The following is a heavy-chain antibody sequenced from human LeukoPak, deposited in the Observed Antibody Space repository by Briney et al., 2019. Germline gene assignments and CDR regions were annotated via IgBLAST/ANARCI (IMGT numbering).Heavy chain of an antibody. D-gene: IGHD1-26*01. Sequence: PGGSLRLSCAASGFIFINYDMNWVRQAPGKGLEWVSYISPSGATISYADSVKGRFTISRDKAKNSLYLQMNSLRDDDTAVYYCARSVGGTAADLDYWGQGPLVTVSS. CDR2: ISPSGATI. V-gene: IGHV3-48*02. CDR1: GFIFINYD. CDR3: ARSVGGTAADLDY. J-gene: IGHJ4*02.